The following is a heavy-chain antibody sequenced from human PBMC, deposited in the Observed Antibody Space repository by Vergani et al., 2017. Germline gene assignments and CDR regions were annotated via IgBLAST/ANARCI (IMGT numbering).Heavy chain of an antibody. Sequence: EVQAVESGGGLVQPGGSLKLSCAASGFILSDHYLDLVRQAPGKGLEWVGRIRNKANDYTTQYAASVKGRFTISRDDSKSYLYLQMNSLQTYDTALYYCVRVKGSNWNDHLYDIWGQGTLVTVSS. CDR3: VRVKGSNWNDHLYDI. V-gene: IGHV3-72*01. CDR1: GFILSDHY. J-gene: IGHJ3*02. CDR2: IRNKANDYTT. D-gene: IGHD1-1*01.